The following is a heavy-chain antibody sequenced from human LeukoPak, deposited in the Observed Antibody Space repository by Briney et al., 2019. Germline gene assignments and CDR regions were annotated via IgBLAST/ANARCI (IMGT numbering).Heavy chain of an antibody. CDR3: ATMRGGYEGYFDY. CDR2: ISSSSSYI. CDR1: GFTFSSYS. Sequence: GGSLRLSCAASGFTFSSYSMSWVRQAPGKGLEWVSSISSSSSYIYSADSVKGRFTISKDNAKNSLYLQMNSLRAEDTAVYYCATMRGGYEGYFDYWGQGTLVTVSS. D-gene: IGHD3-16*01. J-gene: IGHJ4*02. V-gene: IGHV3-21*01.